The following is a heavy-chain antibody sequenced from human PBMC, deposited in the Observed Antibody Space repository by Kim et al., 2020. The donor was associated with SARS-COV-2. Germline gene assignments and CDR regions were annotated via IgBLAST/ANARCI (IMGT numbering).Heavy chain of an antibody. CDR2: IYFTGST. Sequence: SETLSLTCSVSGGSISSHYWSWIRRPPGEGLELLGYIYFTGSTNYNPSLKSRVTISVDTSKYQFFLKVTSVTAADTAVYYCARGPSAWRFDPWGQGTLV. CDR3: ARGPSAWRFDP. J-gene: IGHJ5*02. V-gene: IGHV4-59*11. CDR1: GGSISSHY. D-gene: IGHD6-19*01.